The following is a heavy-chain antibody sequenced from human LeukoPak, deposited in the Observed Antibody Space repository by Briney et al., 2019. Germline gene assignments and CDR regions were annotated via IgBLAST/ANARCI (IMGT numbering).Heavy chain of an antibody. CDR1: GFTFSSYA. Sequence: GGSLRLSCAASGFTFSSYAMSWVRQAPGKGLEWVSAISGSGGSTYYADSVKGRFTISRDNSKNTLYLQMNSLRAEDTAVYYCAKDIVVVPAAILGTGYWGQGTLVTVSS. D-gene: IGHD2-2*01. CDR3: AKDIVVVPAAILGTGY. J-gene: IGHJ4*02. V-gene: IGHV3-23*01. CDR2: ISGSGGST.